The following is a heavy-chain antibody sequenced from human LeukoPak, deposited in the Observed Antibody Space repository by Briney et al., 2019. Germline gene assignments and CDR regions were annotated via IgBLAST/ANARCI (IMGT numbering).Heavy chain of an antibody. CDR3: ASPHYYDSSGYRY. CDR1: GGSFSGYY. Sequence: ESSETLSLTCAVYGGSFSGYYWSWIRQPPGKGLEWIGEINHSGSTNYNPSLKSRVTISVDTSKNQFSLKLSSVTAADTAVYYCASPHYYDSSGYRYWGQGTLVTVSS. J-gene: IGHJ4*02. V-gene: IGHV4-34*01. CDR2: INHSGST. D-gene: IGHD3-22*01.